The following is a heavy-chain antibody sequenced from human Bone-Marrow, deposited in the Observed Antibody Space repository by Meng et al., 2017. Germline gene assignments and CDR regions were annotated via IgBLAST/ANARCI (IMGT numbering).Heavy chain of an antibody. V-gene: IGHV3-33*01. CDR1: GFTFSSYG. D-gene: IGHD3-16*01. CDR3: ARRLSYVWGSPLDY. Sequence: GESLKISCAASGFTFSSYGMHWVRQAPGKGLEWVAVIWYDGSNKYYADSVKGRFTISRDNSKNTLYLQMNSLRAEDTAVYYCARRLSYVWGSPLDYWGQGTLVTVSS. CDR2: IWYDGSNK. J-gene: IGHJ4*02.